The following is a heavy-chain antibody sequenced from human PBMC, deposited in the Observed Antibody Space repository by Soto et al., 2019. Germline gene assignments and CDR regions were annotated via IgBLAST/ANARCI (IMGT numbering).Heavy chain of an antibody. D-gene: IGHD4-17*01. CDR1: GFIFSSYA. J-gene: IGHJ3*02. Sequence: GGSQTLSCAAPGFIFSSYAMNWVRQAPGKGLVWVSAISSSGDGAFYAESVRGRLTITRDNSINTLYLQMRSLSPEDTAVYYCARPRWYGVFDAVDIWGQGTMVAISS. CDR2: ISSSGDGA. CDR3: ARPRWYGVFDAVDI. V-gene: IGHV3-23*01.